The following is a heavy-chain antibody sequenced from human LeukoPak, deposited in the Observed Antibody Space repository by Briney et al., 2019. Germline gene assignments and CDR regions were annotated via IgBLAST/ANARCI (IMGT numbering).Heavy chain of an antibody. CDR3: ARDYSVSYYYYYYMDV. J-gene: IGHJ6*03. Sequence: ASVKVSCKASGYTFTGYYMHWVRLAPGQGLEWMGWINPNSGGTNYAQRFQGRVTMTRDTSISTAYMELSRLRSDDTAVYYCARDYSVSYYYYYYMDVWGKGTTVTVSS. CDR2: INPNSGGT. CDR1: GYTFTGYY. D-gene: IGHD4-17*01. V-gene: IGHV1-2*02.